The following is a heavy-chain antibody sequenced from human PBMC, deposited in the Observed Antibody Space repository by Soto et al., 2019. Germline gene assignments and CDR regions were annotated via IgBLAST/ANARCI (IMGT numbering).Heavy chain of an antibody. D-gene: IGHD6-13*01. CDR3: ATYSSPFDY. CDR1: EFSFSSYA. J-gene: IGHJ4*02. Sequence: EVQLMESGGGLVQPGGSLRLSCAASEFSFSSYALNWVRQAPGKGLEWVSAISATGTTTYYADSVKGRFTISRDNSKRTLLLQMDSLCPHDTAFYYCATYSSPFDYWGQGTLVTVSS. CDR2: ISATGTTT. V-gene: IGHV3-23*01.